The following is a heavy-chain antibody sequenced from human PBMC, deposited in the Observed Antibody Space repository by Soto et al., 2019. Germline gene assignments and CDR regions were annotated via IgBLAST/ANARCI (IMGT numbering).Heavy chain of an antibody. V-gene: IGHV3-23*01. J-gene: IGHJ1*01. Sequence: EVQLLESGGGLVQPGGSLRLSCAASGFTFSSYAMSWVRQAPGKGLEWVSAISGSGGSTYYADSVKGRFTISRDNSKNSLYLQIKSLRAEDTAVYYCAKLGRYGVLAYFQHWGQGTLVTVSS. CDR2: ISGSGGST. CDR3: AKLGRYGVLAYFQH. CDR1: GFTFSSYA. D-gene: IGHD4-17*01.